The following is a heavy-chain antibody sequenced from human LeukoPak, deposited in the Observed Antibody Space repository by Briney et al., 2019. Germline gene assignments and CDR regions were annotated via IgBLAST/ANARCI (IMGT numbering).Heavy chain of an antibody. J-gene: IGHJ3*02. CDR2: IYSGGST. Sequence: GGSLRLSCAASGFTVSSNYMSWVRQAPGKGLEWVSVIYSGGSTYYADSVKGRFTISRDNSKNTLYLQMNSLRAEDTAVYYCARDQRAWDYYDSSGYYLTSDAFDIWGQGTMVTVSS. V-gene: IGHV3-66*01. D-gene: IGHD3-22*01. CDR1: GFTVSSNY. CDR3: ARDQRAWDYYDSSGYYLTSDAFDI.